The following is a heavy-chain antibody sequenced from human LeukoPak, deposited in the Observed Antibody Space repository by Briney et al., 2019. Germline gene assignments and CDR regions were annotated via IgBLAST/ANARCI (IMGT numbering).Heavy chain of an antibody. Sequence: EASVKVSCRASGYTFTSYAMNWVRQAPGQGLEWMGWISANDGNTDYPQKLQGRVTMTTDTSTSTAYMELRSLRSDDTAVHYCARESHVTREDYWGQGTLVTVSS. CDR3: ARESHVTREDY. CDR2: ISANDGNT. J-gene: IGHJ4*02. V-gene: IGHV1-18*01. D-gene: IGHD3-10*01. CDR1: GYTFTSYA.